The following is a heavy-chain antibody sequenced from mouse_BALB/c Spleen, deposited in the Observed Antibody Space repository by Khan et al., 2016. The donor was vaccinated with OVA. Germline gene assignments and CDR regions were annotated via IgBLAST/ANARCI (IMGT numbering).Heavy chain of an antibody. D-gene: IGHD2-1*01. J-gene: IGHJ2*01. CDR2: IFPGNSDT. CDR1: GYTFTNYW. Sequence: VQLKQSGTVLARPGASVKMSCKASGYTFTNYWMHWVKQRPGQGLEWIGTIFPGNSDTNYNQKFTGKSKLPAVTSTSPAYMELSSLTNEDSAVYYCARNGFGNYEIWDYGGQGTTLTVSS. V-gene: IGHV1-5*01. CDR3: ARNGFGNYEIWDY.